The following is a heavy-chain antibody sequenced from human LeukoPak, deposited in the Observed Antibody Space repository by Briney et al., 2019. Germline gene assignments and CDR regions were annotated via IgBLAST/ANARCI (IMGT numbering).Heavy chain of an antibody. CDR1: GFTFRNYG. CDR3: AKDRDTAMEIDY. J-gene: IGHJ4*02. V-gene: IGHV3-33*06. Sequence: GGSLRLSCAASGFTFRNYGMHWVRQAPGKGLEWVAVMWYDGSNKYYADSVKGRFTISRDNSKNTLYLQMKSLRAEDTAVYYCAKDRDTAMEIDYWGQGTLVTVSS. CDR2: MWYDGSNK. D-gene: IGHD5-18*01.